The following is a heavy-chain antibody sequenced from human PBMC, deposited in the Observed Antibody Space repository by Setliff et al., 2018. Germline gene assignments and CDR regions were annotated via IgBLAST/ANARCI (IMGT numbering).Heavy chain of an antibody. CDR1: GDSISSRRNY. CDR3: AKGGAYRYFDY. CDR2: IYTSWST. D-gene: IGHD2-15*01. V-gene: IGHV4-61*09. J-gene: IGHJ4*02. Sequence: SETLSLTCTVSGDSISSRRNYWGWFRQPAGKELEWIGQIYTSWSTNYNPSLKSRVTMSLDTSKNQFSLKLTSVTAADTAVYFCAKGGAYRYFDYWGQGTLVTVSS.